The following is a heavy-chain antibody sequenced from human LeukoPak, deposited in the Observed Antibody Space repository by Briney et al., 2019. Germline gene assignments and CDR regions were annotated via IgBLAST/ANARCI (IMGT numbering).Heavy chain of an antibody. Sequence: SETLSLTCAVSNASLSGYYWGWIRQPPGKGLEWIGEINQSGGTNYSPSLQSRVSMSVDKSKNQFSLNLTSVTAADTAVYYCGRGRTRTERWLQLNSRQVDYWGQGTLVTVSS. V-gene: IGHV4-34*01. CDR2: INQSGGT. D-gene: IGHD5-24*01. CDR3: GRGRTRTERWLQLNSRQVDY. CDR1: NASLSGYY. J-gene: IGHJ4*02.